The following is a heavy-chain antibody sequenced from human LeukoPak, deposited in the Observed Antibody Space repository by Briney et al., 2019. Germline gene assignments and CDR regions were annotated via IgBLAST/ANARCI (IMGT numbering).Heavy chain of an antibody. CDR3: ARRLSSGLSDY. V-gene: IGHV4-59*08. CDR2: IYYSGSS. D-gene: IGHD6-19*01. J-gene: IGHJ4*02. Sequence: SETLSLTCTVSGSSISSYYWSWIRQPPGKGLEWIGYIYYSGSSNYNPSLKSRVTISMDTSKNRISLKLSSVTAADTAVYYCARRLSSGLSDYWGQGTLVTVSS. CDR1: GSSISSYY.